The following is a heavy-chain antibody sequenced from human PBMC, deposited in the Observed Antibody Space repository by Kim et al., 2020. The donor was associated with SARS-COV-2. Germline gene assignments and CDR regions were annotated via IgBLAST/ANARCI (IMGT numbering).Heavy chain of an antibody. Sequence: YSPAFQGHVTISADKSISTAYLQWSSLKASDTAMYYCAIDTAMVLYYFDYWGQGTLVTVSS. CDR3: AIDTAMVLYYFDY. V-gene: IGHV5-10-1*01. D-gene: IGHD5-18*01. J-gene: IGHJ4*02.